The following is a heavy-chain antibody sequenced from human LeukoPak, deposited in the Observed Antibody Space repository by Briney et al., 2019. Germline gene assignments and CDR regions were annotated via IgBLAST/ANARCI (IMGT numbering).Heavy chain of an antibody. CDR3: ASGGERYSGYGTAYYYYYYMDV. D-gene: IGHD5-12*01. CDR2: INPNSGGT. J-gene: IGHJ6*03. Sequence: GASVKVSCKASGYTFTGYYMHWVRQAPGQGLEWMGWINPNSGGTNYAQKFQGRVTMTRDTSISTAYMELSRLRSDDTAVYYCASGGERYSGYGTAYYYYYYMDVWGKGTTVTVSS. V-gene: IGHV1-2*02. CDR1: GYTFTGYY.